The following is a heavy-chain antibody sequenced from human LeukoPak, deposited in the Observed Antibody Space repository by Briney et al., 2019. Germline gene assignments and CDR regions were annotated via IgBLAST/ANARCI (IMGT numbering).Heavy chain of an antibody. CDR3: ARHWYLVGATANFDY. CDR1: GGSISSSSYY. J-gene: IGHJ4*02. V-gene: IGHV4-39*01. D-gene: IGHD1-26*01. CDR2: IYYTGNT. Sequence: SETLSLTCTVSGGSISSSSYYWGWIRQSPGKGLEWIGSIYYTGNTYYNPSLKSRVTMSVDTSKNEFSLKLRSVTAADTAVYYCARHWYLVGATANFDYWGQGTLVTVSS.